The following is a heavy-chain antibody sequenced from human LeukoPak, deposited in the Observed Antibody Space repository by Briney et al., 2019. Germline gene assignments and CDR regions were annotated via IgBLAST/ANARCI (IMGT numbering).Heavy chain of an antibody. CDR2: ISSNGGGT. V-gene: IGHV3-64*01. J-gene: IGHJ4*02. D-gene: IGHD3-3*01. CDR1: GFTFSIYV. CDR3: ARVGTGFWSGYDY. Sequence: GGSLRLSCVASGFTFSIYVMHWVRQAPGKGLEYVSGISSNGGGTYYANSVKGRFTISRDNSKNTLYLQMGSLRAEGMAVYYCARVGTGFWSGYDYWGQGTLVTVSS.